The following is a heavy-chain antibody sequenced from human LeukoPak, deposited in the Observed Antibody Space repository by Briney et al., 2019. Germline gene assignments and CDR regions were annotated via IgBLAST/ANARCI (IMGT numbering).Heavy chain of an antibody. D-gene: IGHD3-9*01. CDR3: ARDLGYFDSFDY. Sequence: PGGSLRLSCAASGSTFRSSTMHWVRQAPGKGLEWVAVMSHDGSNTHYLDSVKGRFTISRDNSKNTLYLQMNSLRAEDTAMYYCARDLGYFDSFDYWGQGTLVTVSS. J-gene: IGHJ4*02. CDR1: GSTFRSST. V-gene: IGHV3-30*04. CDR2: MSHDGSNT.